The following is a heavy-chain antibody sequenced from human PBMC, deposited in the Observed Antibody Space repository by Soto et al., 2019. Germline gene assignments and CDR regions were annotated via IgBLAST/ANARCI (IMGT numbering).Heavy chain of an antibody. CDR2: ISGSGGST. Sequence: GGSLRLSCAASGFTFSSYAMSWVRQAPGKGLEWVSAISGSGGSTYYADSVKGRFTISRDNSKNTLYLQMNSLRAEDTAVYYCAKVLSQQGLPNDAFDIWGQGTMVTVSS. D-gene: IGHD6-19*01. V-gene: IGHV3-23*01. CDR3: AKVLSQQGLPNDAFDI. J-gene: IGHJ3*02. CDR1: GFTFSSYA.